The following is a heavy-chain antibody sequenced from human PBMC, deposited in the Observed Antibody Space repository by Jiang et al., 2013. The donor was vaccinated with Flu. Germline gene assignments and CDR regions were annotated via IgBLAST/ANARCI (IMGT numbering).Heavy chain of an antibody. D-gene: IGHD3-9*01. Sequence: LEWIGYIYYSGSTNYNPSLKSRVTISVNTSKQQFSLKLRSVTAADTAVYYCARETAPHDTRQYYLDYWGQGILVTVSS. V-gene: IGHV4-59*01. J-gene: IGHJ4*02. CDR2: IYYSGST. CDR3: ARETAPHDTRQYYLDY.